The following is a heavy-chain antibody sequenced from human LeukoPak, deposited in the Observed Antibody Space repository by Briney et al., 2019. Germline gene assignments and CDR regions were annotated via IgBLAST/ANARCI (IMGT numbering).Heavy chain of an antibody. D-gene: IGHD2-15*01. J-gene: IGHJ4*02. CDR1: GGSISSYY. CDR3: ARDRDRQGSGYFDY. Sequence: SETLSLTCTVFGGSISSYYWSWIRQPPGKGLEWIGRIYTSGSTNYNPSLKSRVTMSVDTSKNQFSLKLSSVTAADTAVYYCARDRDRQGSGYFDYWGQGTLVTVSS. CDR2: IYTSGST. V-gene: IGHV4-4*07.